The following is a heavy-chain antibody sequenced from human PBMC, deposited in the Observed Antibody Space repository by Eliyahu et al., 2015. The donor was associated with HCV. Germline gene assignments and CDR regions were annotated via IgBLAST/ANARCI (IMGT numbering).Heavy chain of an antibody. D-gene: IGHD2-15*01. CDR2: INPSGGRT. Sequence: QVQLVQSGAEVKKPGASIKVSCXASGHTXNTYYXXGVRQAPGQGLEWMGIINPSGGRTTYAPNFRDRVTMTRDTSTTTVSMELSSVTSEDTAVYYCARSEPRRYCSGGSCYAPLGSWGQGTPVTVSS. CDR1: GHTXNTYY. V-gene: IGHV1-46*02. CDR3: ARSEPRRYCSGGSCYAPLGS. J-gene: IGHJ4*02.